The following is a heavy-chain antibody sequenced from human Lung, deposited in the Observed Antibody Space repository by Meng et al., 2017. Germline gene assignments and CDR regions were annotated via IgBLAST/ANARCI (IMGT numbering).Heavy chain of an antibody. CDR3: ARGPTTMAHDFDY. V-gene: IGHV4-34*01. CDR1: GRSFSDYY. J-gene: IGHJ4*02. Sequence: QLHQCRAGLLYPSETPSRPFVVSGRSFSDYYWSLIRQPPGKGLGWNGEINHSGSTNYNPSLESRATISVDTSQNNLSLKLSSVTAADSAVYYCARGPTTMAHDFDYWGQGTLVTVSS. D-gene: IGHD4-11*01. CDR2: INHSGST.